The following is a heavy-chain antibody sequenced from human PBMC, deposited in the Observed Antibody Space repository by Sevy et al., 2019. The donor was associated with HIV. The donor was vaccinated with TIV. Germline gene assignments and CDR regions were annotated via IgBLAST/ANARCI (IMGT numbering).Heavy chain of an antibody. CDR3: ATQSGYSTSPGAFDI. CDR2: IYDVSST. Sequence: GGSLRLSCAASGFTVSSNYMSWVRQAPGKGLEWVSLIYDVSSTYFADSVEGRFTISTDNSKNTLYLQMNSLGAEDTAVYYCATQSGYSTSPGAFDIWGQGTMVTVSS. D-gene: IGHD6-6*01. V-gene: IGHV3-53*01. CDR1: GFTVSSNY. J-gene: IGHJ3*02.